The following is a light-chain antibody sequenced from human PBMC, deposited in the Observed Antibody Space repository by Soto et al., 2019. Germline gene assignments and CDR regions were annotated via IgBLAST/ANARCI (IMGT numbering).Light chain of an antibody. J-gene: IGKJ4*02. Sequence: DIQMTQSPSSLSASVGDRVTITCLASQSISSYLNWYQQKPGKAPKLLIYAESRLQSGVTSRFSGSGSGTEFTLIISGLQPEDFATYYCQQGYSTRLTFGGGTKVEIK. CDR3: QQGYSTRLT. V-gene: IGKV1-39*01. CDR2: AES. CDR1: QSISSY.